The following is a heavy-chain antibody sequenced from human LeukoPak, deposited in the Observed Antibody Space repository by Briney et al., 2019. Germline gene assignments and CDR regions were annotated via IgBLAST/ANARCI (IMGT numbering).Heavy chain of an antibody. D-gene: IGHD6-6*01. V-gene: IGHV3-23*01. CDR3: ARETPFYSSSDYYYYYYMDV. J-gene: IGHJ6*03. CDR2: ITADGGST. Sequence: PGGSLRLSCAASGFIFSSYAMTWVRQAPGKGLEWVSGITADGGSTFYADSVKGRFTISRDNSKNTLYLQTDSLRSEDTAVYYCARETPFYSSSDYYYYYYMDVWGKGTTVTVSS. CDR1: GFIFSSYA.